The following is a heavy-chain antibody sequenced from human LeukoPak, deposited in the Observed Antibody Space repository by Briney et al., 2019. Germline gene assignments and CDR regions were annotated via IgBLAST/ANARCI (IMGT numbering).Heavy chain of an antibody. CDR2: IIPILGIA. V-gene: IGHV1-69*04. CDR3: ARDISGWYGNWFDP. Sequence: SVKVSCKASGGTFNSYTISWVRQAPGQGLEWMGRIIPILGIANYAQKFQGRVTITADKSTSTAYMELSSLRSEDTAVYYCARDISGWYGNWFDPWGQGTLVTVSS. CDR1: GGTFNSYT. D-gene: IGHD6-19*01. J-gene: IGHJ5*02.